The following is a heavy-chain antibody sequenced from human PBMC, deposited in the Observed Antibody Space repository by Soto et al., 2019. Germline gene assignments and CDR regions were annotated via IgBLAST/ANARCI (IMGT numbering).Heavy chain of an antibody. D-gene: IGHD2-8*02. CDR2: INAGNGNT. CDR1: GYTFTSYA. J-gene: IGHJ4*02. Sequence: QVQLVQSGAEEKKPGASVKVSCKASGYTFTSYAMHWVRQAPGQRLEWMGWINAGNGNTQYSQKFQGRVTITRDTYASTAYMELSSLRSAAAAVYYCATGSEPINYEGQGTLVTLSS. V-gene: IGHV1-3*05. CDR3: ATGSEPINY.